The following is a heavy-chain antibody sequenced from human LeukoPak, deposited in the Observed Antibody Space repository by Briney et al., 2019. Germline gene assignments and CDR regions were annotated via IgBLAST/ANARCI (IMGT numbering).Heavy chain of an antibody. CDR2: IIPIFGTA. D-gene: IGHD3-22*01. CDR3: ARGYYYDSRGYYYVPFDY. Sequence: GASVKVSCKASGGTFSSYAISWVRQAPGQGLEWMGGIIPIFGTANYAQKFQGRVTITADESTSTAYMELSSLRSEDTAVYYCARGYYYDSRGYYYVPFDYWGQGTLVTVSS. V-gene: IGHV1-69*13. CDR1: GGTFSSYA. J-gene: IGHJ4*02.